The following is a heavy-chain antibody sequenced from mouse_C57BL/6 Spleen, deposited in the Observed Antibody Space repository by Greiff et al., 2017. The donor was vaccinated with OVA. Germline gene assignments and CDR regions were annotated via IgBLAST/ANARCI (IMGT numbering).Heavy chain of an antibody. CDR2: IDPSDSYT. Sequence: VQLQQPGAELVRPGTSVKLSCKASGYTFTSYWMHWVKQRPGQGLEWIGVIDPSDSYTNYNQKFKGKATLTVDTSSSTAYMQLSSLTSEDSAVDYCARSCSYGYYFDYWGKGTTLTVSS. J-gene: IGHJ2*01. CDR3: ARSCSYGYYFDY. V-gene: IGHV1-59*01. CDR1: GYTFTSYW. D-gene: IGHD1-1*02.